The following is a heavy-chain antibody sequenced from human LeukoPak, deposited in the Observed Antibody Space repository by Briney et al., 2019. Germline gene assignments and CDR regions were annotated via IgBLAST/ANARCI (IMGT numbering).Heavy chain of an antibody. V-gene: IGHV4-4*07. CDR1: GVSISSYY. Sequence: SETLSLTCSVSGVSISSYYWSWIRPPAGKGLEWIGRIYTSGSTNYNPSLKSRVTMSVDTSKNQFSLKLSSVTAADTAVYYCVRLSVVSPHRYFDLWGRGTLVTVSS. D-gene: IGHD4-23*01. CDR3: VRLSVVSPHRYFDL. CDR2: IYTSGST. J-gene: IGHJ2*01.